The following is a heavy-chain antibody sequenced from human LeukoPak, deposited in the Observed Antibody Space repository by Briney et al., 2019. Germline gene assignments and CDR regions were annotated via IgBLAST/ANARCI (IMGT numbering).Heavy chain of an antibody. V-gene: IGHV3-23*01. CDR1: GFPFETNA. CDR3: AKDWIQFNRVFDCFDS. J-gene: IGHJ4*02. Sequence: RPGGSLRLSCATSGFPFETNAMSWVRQAPGKGLEWAATIGNTETFYADSVTGRFTISRDNSKNTVNLQMNRLRVEDTAIYYCAKDWIQFNRVFDCFDSWGQGTLVTVSS. CDR2: IGNTET. D-gene: IGHD5-18*01.